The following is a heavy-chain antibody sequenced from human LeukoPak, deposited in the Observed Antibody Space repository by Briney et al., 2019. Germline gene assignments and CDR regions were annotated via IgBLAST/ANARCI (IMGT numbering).Heavy chain of an antibody. J-gene: IGHJ4*02. V-gene: IGHV3-23*01. D-gene: IGHD3-10*01. CDR1: GFTFSSYV. CDR2: ISGSGGNT. CDR3: AKDSDSGKFDY. Sequence: GGSLRLSCAASGFTFSSYVMSWVRQAPGKGLEWVSGISGSGGNTYYADSVKGRFTISRDNSKNTLYLQMNSLRAEDTAVYYCAKDSDSGKFDYWGQGTLVTVSS.